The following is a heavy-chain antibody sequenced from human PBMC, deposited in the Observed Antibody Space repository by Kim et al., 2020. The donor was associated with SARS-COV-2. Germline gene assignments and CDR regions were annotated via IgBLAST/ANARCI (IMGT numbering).Heavy chain of an antibody. V-gene: IGHV3-33*05. D-gene: IGHD1-26*01. J-gene: IGHJ4*01. CDR3: ARGQLKATAPKPFDY. CDR2: ISYDGSNK. Sequence: GGSLRLSCAASGFTFSSYGMHWVRQAPGKGLEWVAVISYDGSNKYYADSVKGRFTISRDNSKNTLYLQMNSLRAEDTAVYYCARGQLKATAPKPFDYWG. CDR1: GFTFSSYG.